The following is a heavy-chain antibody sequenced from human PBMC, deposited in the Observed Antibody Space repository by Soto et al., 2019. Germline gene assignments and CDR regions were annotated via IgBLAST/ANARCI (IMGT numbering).Heavy chain of an antibody. D-gene: IGHD2-15*01. CDR2: IIPMFETV. Sequence: ASVKVSCKASGGTFDNYAVSWVRQAPGQGLEWMGGIIPMFETVNYAQRFQGRLTIAADESTSTAYMELTSLTSADTAIYFCARGLRTGNYGMDVWGQGTTVT. CDR1: GGTFDNYA. V-gene: IGHV1-69*13. CDR3: ARGLRTGNYGMDV. J-gene: IGHJ6*02.